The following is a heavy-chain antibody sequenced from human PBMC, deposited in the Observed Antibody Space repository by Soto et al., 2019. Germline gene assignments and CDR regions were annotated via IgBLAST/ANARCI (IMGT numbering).Heavy chain of an antibody. D-gene: IGHD3-22*01. CDR2: IYHSGST. V-gene: IGHV4-30-2*01. J-gene: IGHJ4*02. Sequence: SETLSLTCAVSGGSISSGGYSWSWIRQPPGKGLEWIGYIYHSGSTYYNPSLKSRVTISVDRSKNQFSLKLSSVTAADTAVYYCASTDYSDSSGYSYWGQGTLVTVSS. CDR3: ASTDYSDSSGYSY. CDR1: GGSISSGGYS.